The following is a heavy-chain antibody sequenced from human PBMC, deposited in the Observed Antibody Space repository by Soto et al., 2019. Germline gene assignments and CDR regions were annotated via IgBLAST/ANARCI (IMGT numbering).Heavy chain of an antibody. D-gene: IGHD3-3*01. CDR3: ARGATIFYYYYMDV. CDR2: IIPILGIT. CDR1: GGTFSSYT. Sequence: SVKVSCKASGGTFSSYTISWVRQAPGQGLEWMGRIIPILGITNYAQKFQGRVTITRDKSTSTAYMELSRLRSDDTAVYYCARGATIFYYYYMDVWGKGTTVTVSS. V-gene: IGHV1-69*02. J-gene: IGHJ6*03.